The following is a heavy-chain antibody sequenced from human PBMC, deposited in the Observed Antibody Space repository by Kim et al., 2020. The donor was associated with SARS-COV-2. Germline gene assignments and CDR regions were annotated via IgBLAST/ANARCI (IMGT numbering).Heavy chain of an antibody. CDR2: ISYDGSNK. Sequence: GGSLRLSCAASGFTFSSYGMHWVRQAPGKGLEWVAVISYDGSNKYYADSVKGRFTISRDNSKNTLYLQMNSLRAEDTAVYYCAKRSTLSAGSSSWYWGGYYYYYYGMDVWVQGTTVTVSS. V-gene: IGHV3-30*18. CDR1: GFTFSSYG. D-gene: IGHD6-13*01. J-gene: IGHJ6*02. CDR3: AKRSTLSAGSSSWYWGGYYYYYYGMDV.